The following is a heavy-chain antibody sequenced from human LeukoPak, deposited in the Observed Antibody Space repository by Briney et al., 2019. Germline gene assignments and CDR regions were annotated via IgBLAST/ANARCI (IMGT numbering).Heavy chain of an antibody. Sequence: ASVTVSCKASGYTFTSYYMHWVRQAPGQGLEWMGIINPSGGSTSYAQRFQGRVTMTRDTSTSTVYMELRSLRSEDTAVYYCARPYCSGGSCYWGDGMDVWGQGTTVTVSS. CDR3: ARPYCSGGSCYWGDGMDV. CDR2: INPSGGST. J-gene: IGHJ6*02. CDR1: GYTFTSYY. D-gene: IGHD2-15*01. V-gene: IGHV1-46*01.